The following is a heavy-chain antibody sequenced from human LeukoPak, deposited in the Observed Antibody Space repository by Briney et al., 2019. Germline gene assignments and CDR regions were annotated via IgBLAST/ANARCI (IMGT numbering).Heavy chain of an antibody. V-gene: IGHV4-4*07. Sequence: SETLSLTCTVSGGSISSYYWSWIRQPAGKGLEWIGRIYTSGSTNYNPSLKSRVTMSVDTSKNQFSLKLSSVTAADTAVYYCARDSPFYSSSSKLFDYWGQGTLVTVSS. J-gene: IGHJ4*02. D-gene: IGHD6-6*01. CDR3: ARDSPFYSSSSKLFDY. CDR1: GGSISSYY. CDR2: IYTSGST.